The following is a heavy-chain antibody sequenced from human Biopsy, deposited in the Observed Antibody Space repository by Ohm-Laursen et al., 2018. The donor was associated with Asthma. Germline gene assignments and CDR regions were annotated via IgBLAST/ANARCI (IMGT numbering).Heavy chain of an antibody. CDR3: ARAYSDFWTGRVCDAFAM. Sequence: GPSVKASCKASGDTFISYAIPWGRQAPGQRLEWMGGFNAGIGNTKYSQKFQGRVTITRDTSASTAYLNLSSLRSEDTAVYYCARAYSDFWTGRVCDAFAMWGQGTMVTVSS. CDR2: FNAGIGNT. V-gene: IGHV1-3*01. J-gene: IGHJ3*02. D-gene: IGHD3-3*01. CDR1: GDTFISYA.